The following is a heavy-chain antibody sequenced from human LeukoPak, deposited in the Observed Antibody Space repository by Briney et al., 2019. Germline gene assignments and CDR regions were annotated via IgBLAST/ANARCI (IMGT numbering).Heavy chain of an antibody. D-gene: IGHD3-10*02. Sequence: GGSLRLSRAASGFTFSSYAMHWVRQAPGKGLEWVAVISYDGSNKYYADSVKGRFTISRDNSKNTLYLQMNSLRAEDTAVYYCAELGITMIGGVWGKGTTVTISS. V-gene: IGHV3-30*04. CDR3: AELGITMIGGV. CDR1: GFTFSSYA. J-gene: IGHJ6*04. CDR2: ISYDGSNK.